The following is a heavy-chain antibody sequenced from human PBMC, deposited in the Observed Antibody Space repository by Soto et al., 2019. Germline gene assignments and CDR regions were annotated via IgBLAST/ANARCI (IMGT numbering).Heavy chain of an antibody. D-gene: IGHD6-13*01. CDR1: GSPIVRYY. CDR3: ARDQGVIARERCHWFDP. V-gene: IGHV4-59*01. CDR2: ISYSGST. J-gene: IGHJ5*02. Sequence: SEIMSLTCTVSGSPIVRYYWSWIRKPPGKGLEWIGYISYSGSTNYNPSLKSRVTISLDTSKNQFSLKLSSVTATDTAVYFCARDQGVIARERCHWFDPWGQGNLVTVSS.